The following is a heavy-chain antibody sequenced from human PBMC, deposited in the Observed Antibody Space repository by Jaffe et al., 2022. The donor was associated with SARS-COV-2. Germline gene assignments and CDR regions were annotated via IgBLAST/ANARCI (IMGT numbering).Heavy chain of an antibody. CDR2: ISGSGGST. Sequence: EVQLLESGGGLVQPGGSLRLSCAASGFTFSSYAMSWVRQAPGKGLEWVSAISGSGGSTYYADSVKGRFTISRDNSKNTLYLQMNSLRAEDTAVYYCARKRRDGYPTRYYFDYWGQGTLVTVSS. J-gene: IGHJ4*02. CDR3: ARKRRDGYPTRYYFDY. D-gene: IGHD5-12*01. V-gene: IGHV3-23*01. CDR1: GFTFSSYA.